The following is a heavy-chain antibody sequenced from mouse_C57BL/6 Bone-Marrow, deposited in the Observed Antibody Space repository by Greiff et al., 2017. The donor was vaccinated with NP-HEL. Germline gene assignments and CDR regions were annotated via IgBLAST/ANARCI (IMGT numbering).Heavy chain of an antibody. CDR1: GFTFSDYY. V-gene: IGHV5-16*01. D-gene: IGHD1-1*01. J-gene: IGHJ2*01. Sequence: EVQLVESEGGLVQPGSSMKLSCTASGFTFSDYYMAWVRQVPEKGLEWVANINYDGSSTYYLDSLKSRFIISRDNAKNILYLQMSSLKSEDTATYYCATHYYGRDYFDYWGQGTTLTVSS. CDR2: INYDGSST. CDR3: ATHYYGRDYFDY.